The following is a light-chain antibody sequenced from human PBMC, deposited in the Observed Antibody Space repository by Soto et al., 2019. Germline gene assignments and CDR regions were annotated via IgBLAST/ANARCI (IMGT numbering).Light chain of an antibody. CDR2: KAS. J-gene: IGKJ1*01. V-gene: IGKV1-5*03. Sequence: DIHMTRSRTTLSASVGDRVTITCRASQSISSWLAWYQQKQGKAPKLLIYKASSLESGVPSRFSGSVSGTEGTITISSLQQDDGATYYCQQYNSYSWTFGQGTKVDIK. CDR3: QQYNSYSWT. CDR1: QSISSW.